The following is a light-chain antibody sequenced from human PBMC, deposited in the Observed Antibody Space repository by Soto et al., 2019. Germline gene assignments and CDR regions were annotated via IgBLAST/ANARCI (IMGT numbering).Light chain of an antibody. Sequence: ETVLTQSPGTLSLSPGERATLSCRASQSVRSNYLAWYQQKPGQAPRLLIYGASSRATGIPDRFSGSGSGTDFTLTISRLEPEDFAVYYCQQYGTSPYTVGQGTKLEIK. CDR1: QSVRSNY. J-gene: IGKJ2*01. CDR3: QQYGTSPYT. V-gene: IGKV3-20*01. CDR2: GAS.